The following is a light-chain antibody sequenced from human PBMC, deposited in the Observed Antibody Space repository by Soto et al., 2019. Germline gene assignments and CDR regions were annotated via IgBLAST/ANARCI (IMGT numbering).Light chain of an antibody. Sequence: EIVLTQSPGTLSLSPGERATLSCRASQSVISSNLAWYQQKPGQAPRLLIYGASTRATGIPARFSGSGSGTEFTLTISSLQSEDFAVYYCQQYNNWPPYTFGQGTKV. V-gene: IGKV3-15*01. J-gene: IGKJ2*01. CDR2: GAS. CDR1: QSVISSN. CDR3: QQYNNWPPYT.